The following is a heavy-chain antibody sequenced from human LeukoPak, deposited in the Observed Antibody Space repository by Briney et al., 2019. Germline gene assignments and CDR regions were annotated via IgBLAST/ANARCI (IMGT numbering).Heavy chain of an antibody. V-gene: IGHV5-51*01. D-gene: IGHD3-10*01. CDR3: ARRGRAGDYYGSGSYYWFDP. Sequence: GESLKISCKGSGYSFTSYWIGWVRQMPGKGLEWMGIIYPGDSDTRYSPSFQGQVTISADKSISTAYLQWSSLKASDTAMYYCARRGRAGDYYGSGSYYWFDPWGQGTLVTVSS. CDR1: GYSFTSYW. J-gene: IGHJ5*02. CDR2: IYPGDSDT.